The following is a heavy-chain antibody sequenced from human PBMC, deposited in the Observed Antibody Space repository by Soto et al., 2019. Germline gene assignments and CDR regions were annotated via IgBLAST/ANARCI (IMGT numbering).Heavy chain of an antibody. CDR1: GGSFSGYY. J-gene: IGHJ5*02. Sequence: QVQLQQWGAGLLKPSETLSLTCAVYGGSFSGYYWSWIRQPPGKGLEWIGEINHSGSTNYNPSLNTRVTISVDTSKNQFSLKLSSVTAADTAVYYCARGGIVVVPAAIRRFDPWGQGTLVTVSS. CDR2: INHSGST. CDR3: ARGGIVVVPAAIRRFDP. D-gene: IGHD2-2*01. V-gene: IGHV4-34*01.